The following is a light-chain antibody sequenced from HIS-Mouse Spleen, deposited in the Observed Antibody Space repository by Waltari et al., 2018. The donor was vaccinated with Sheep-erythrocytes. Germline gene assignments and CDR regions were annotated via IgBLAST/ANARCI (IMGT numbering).Light chain of an antibody. CDR2: AAS. V-gene: IGKV1-39*01. J-gene: IGKJ1*01. CDR3: QQYNSYSWT. Sequence: DIQMTQSPSSLSASVGDRVTITCRASQSISSYLNWYQQKQGKAPKLLIYAASSLQSGVPSRFSGSGSGTEFTLTISSLQPDDFATYYCQQYNSYSWTFGQGTKVEIK. CDR1: QSISSY.